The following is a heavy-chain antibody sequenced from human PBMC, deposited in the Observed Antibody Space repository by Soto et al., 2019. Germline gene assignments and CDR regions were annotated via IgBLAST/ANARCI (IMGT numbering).Heavy chain of an antibody. CDR1: GGSISTYY. D-gene: IGHD2-2*01. CDR3: ARGGMLIIPTATAFDY. V-gene: IGHV4-4*07. J-gene: IGHJ4*02. Sequence: SETLSLTCTVSGGSISTYYWSWIRQPAGKGLEWIGRIYASGSTNYNPSLKSRVTMSVATSKNQFSLKLSSVTAADTAVYYCARGGMLIIPTATAFDYWGQGTLVTVYS. CDR2: IYASGST.